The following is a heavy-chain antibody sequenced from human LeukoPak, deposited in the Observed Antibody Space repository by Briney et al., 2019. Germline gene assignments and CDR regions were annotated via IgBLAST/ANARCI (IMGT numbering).Heavy chain of an antibody. D-gene: IGHD1-20*01. J-gene: IGHJ4*02. V-gene: IGHV3-66*04. CDR1: GGSFSGYY. CDR3: ARHYNWGYLDY. Sequence: ETLSLTCAVYGGSFSGYYWSWIRQPPGKGLEWVSVIYSGGSTYYADSVKGRFTISRDNSKNTLYLQMNSLRAEDTAVYYCARHYNWGYLDYWGQGTLVTVSS. CDR2: IYSGGST.